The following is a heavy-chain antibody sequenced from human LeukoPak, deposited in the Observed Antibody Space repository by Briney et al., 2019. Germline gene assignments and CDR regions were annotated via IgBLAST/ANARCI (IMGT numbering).Heavy chain of an antibody. Sequence: PGRSLRLSCAASGFTFDDYAMHWVRQAPGKGLEWVSGISWNSGSIGYADSVKDRFTISRDNAKNSLYLQMNSLRAEDMALYYCAKGPIAVAGTYFDYWGQGTLVTVSS. V-gene: IGHV3-9*03. CDR2: ISWNSGSI. CDR3: AKGPIAVAGTYFDY. CDR1: GFTFDDYA. D-gene: IGHD6-19*01. J-gene: IGHJ4*02.